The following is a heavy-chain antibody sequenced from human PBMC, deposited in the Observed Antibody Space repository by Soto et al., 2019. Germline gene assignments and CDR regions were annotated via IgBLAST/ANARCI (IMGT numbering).Heavy chain of an antibody. V-gene: IGHV4-59*01. J-gene: IGHJ4*02. CDR3: ARDRRDGYKRYLEF. Sequence: SETLSLTCTVSGVSITSYFWSWIRQTPGKGLDWIGSISFSGATYSNPSLKGRAALSVDTSENHLSLTLNSVTSADTAVYFCARDRRDGYKRYLEFWGQGNQVTV. D-gene: IGHD5-12*01. CDR2: ISFSGAT. CDR1: GVSITSYF.